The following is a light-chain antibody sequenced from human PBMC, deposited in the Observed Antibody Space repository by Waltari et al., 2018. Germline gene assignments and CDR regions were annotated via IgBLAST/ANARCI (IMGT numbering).Light chain of an antibody. J-gene: IGKJ2*01. CDR2: DVS. V-gene: IGKV1-33*01. CDR3: QQYHNLPYT. CDR1: QDITNS. Sequence: DIQMTQSPSSLSASVGDRVPITCQASQDITNSLNWFQQKPGKAPKLVIYDVSNWETGVPSRFIGSGSGTDFTFTISSLQAEDIATYYCQQYHNLPYTFGQGTKLEI.